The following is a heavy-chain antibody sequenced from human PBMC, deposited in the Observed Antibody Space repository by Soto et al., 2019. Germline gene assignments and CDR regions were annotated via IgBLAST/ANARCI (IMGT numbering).Heavy chain of an antibody. CDR3: AKTRLQSGYYYYGMDG. CDR1: GFTFSSYA. V-gene: IGHV3-23*01. J-gene: IGHJ6*02. D-gene: IGHD5-12*01. CDR2: ISGSGGST. Sequence: GGSLRLSCAASGFTFSSYAMSWVRQAPGKGLEWVSAISGSGGSTYYADSVKGRFTISRDNSKNTLYLQMNSLRAEDTAVYYCAKTRLQSGYYYYGMDGWGQGTTVTFSS.